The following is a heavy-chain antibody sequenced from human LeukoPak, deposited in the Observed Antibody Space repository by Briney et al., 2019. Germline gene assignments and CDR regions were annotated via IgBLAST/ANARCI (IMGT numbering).Heavy chain of an antibody. CDR3: ARGITRGIFDYYYMDV. Sequence: SETLSLTCTVSGGSISSYHWSWIRQPPGKGLEWIGCIYYSGSTNYNPSLKSRVTISLDTSKNQFSLKLNSVTAADTAVYYCARGITRGIFDYYYMDVWGKGTTVTVSS. CDR1: GGSISSYH. D-gene: IGHD3-3*01. V-gene: IGHV4-59*01. CDR2: IYYSGST. J-gene: IGHJ6*03.